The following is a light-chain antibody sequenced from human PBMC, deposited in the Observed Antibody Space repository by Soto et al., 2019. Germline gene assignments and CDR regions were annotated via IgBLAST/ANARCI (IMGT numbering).Light chain of an antibody. V-gene: IGKV1-39*01. J-gene: IGKJ2*01. CDR2: AAS. CDR1: QSISSY. Sequence: DIQMTQSPSSLSASVGDRVTITCRANQSISSYLNWYQQKPGKAPKLLIYAASTLQRGVSSRFSGSGSGTDFTLTIRSQQLDDFATYYCQQSYRTPYPFGQGTKVDIK. CDR3: QQSYRTPYP.